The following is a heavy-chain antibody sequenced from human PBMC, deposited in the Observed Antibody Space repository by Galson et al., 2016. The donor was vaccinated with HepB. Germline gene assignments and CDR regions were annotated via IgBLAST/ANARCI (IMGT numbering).Heavy chain of an antibody. Sequence: SLRLSCAASGFTFSNYWMTWVRQVPGRGLEWVANIKTEGTDRHYVDSVKGRFTIPRDNTKNSLYLQMDNLRAEDTAVYYCVRPNYYDSGSYSAWGQGTLVTVSS. J-gene: IGHJ5*02. D-gene: IGHD3-10*01. CDR2: IKTEGTDR. V-gene: IGHV3-7*01. CDR3: VRPNYYDSGSYSA. CDR1: GFTFSNYW.